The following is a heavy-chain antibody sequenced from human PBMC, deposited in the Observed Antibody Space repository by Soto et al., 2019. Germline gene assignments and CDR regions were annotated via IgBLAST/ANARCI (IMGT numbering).Heavy chain of an antibody. V-gene: IGHV1-18*01. J-gene: IGHJ4*02. CDR2: ISAYNDNT. CDR1: GYTFTSYG. CDR3: ARDQRYYYDSSGFYRWDH. Sequence: QVQLVQSGAEVKKPGASVKVSCKASGYTFTSYGLSWVRQAPGQGLEWMGWISAYNDNTNYGQKFQGRVTMTTDTSTSTAYMELRSLRSDDTAVYYCARDQRYYYDSSGFYRWDHWGQGTLVTVSS. D-gene: IGHD3-22*01.